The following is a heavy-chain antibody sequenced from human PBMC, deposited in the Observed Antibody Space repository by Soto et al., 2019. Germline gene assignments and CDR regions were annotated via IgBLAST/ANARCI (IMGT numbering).Heavy chain of an antibody. CDR3: AKDNGNYGSGSFSH. V-gene: IGHV1-69*13. CDR1: GGTFSSYA. J-gene: IGHJ4*02. D-gene: IGHD3-10*01. CDR2: IIPIFGTA. Sequence: SVKVSCKASGGTFSSYAISWVRQAPGQGLEWMGGIIPIFGTANYAQKFQGRVTITADESTSTAYMELSSLRAEDTAVYYCAKDNGNYGSGSFSHWGQGTLVTVSS.